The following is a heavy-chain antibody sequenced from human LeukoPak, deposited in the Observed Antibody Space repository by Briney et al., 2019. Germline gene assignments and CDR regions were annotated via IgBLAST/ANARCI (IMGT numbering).Heavy chain of an antibody. J-gene: IGHJ2*01. CDR3: AKGNWGERLDWYFDL. V-gene: IGHV4-59*01. D-gene: IGHD1-26*01. Sequence: SETLSLTCTLSGGSISSYYWSSIRPPPGKGLGGIGYVYYSGSTNYNPSLKSRVTISVDTSKNQFSLKLSSVTAADTAVYYCAKGNWGERLDWYFDLWGRGTLVTVSS. CDR2: VYYSGST. CDR1: GGSISSYY.